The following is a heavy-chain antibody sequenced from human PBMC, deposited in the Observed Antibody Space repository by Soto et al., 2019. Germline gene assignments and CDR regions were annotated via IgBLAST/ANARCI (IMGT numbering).Heavy chain of an antibody. CDR3: ARNPHYYDSSGYLY. CDR1: CYTFTSYG. Sequence: ASVKVSCKASCYTFTSYGISWVRQAPGQGLEWMGWISAYNGNTNYAQKLQGRVTMTTDTSTSTAYMELRSLRSDDTAVYYCARNPHYYDSSGYLYWGQGTLVTVSS. CDR2: ISAYNGNT. J-gene: IGHJ4*02. D-gene: IGHD3-22*01. V-gene: IGHV1-18*04.